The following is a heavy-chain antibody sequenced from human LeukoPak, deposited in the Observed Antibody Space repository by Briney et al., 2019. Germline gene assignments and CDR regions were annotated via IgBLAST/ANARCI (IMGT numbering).Heavy chain of an antibody. D-gene: IGHD6-19*01. CDR1: GGSFNGYY. J-gene: IGHJ4*02. CDR2: INHSGTT. Sequence: SDTLSLTCAVYGGSFNGYYWSWIRQSPGKGLERIGEINHSGTTNYNPSPKRRVTISVDTSKNQFALKLTALTAADTAFYYCARGGWEIPEGYFDSWGRGTRVTVSS. CDR3: ARGGWEIPEGYFDS. V-gene: IGHV4-34*01.